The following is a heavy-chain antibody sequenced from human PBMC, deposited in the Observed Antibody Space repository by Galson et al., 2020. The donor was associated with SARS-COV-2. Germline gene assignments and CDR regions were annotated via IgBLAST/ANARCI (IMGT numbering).Heavy chain of an antibody. J-gene: IGHJ6*02. CDR3: ARDEYCSSTSCYRGGVSYYYYYGMDV. CDR2: IYTSGST. V-gene: IGHV4-4*07. CDR1: GGSISSYY. Sequence: SETLSLTCTVSGGSISSYYWSWIRQPAGKGLEWIGRIYTSGSTNYNPSLKSRVTMSVDTSKNQFSLKLSSVTAADTAVYYCARDEYCSSTSCYRGGVSYYYYYGMDVWGQGTTVTVSS. D-gene: IGHD2-2*02.